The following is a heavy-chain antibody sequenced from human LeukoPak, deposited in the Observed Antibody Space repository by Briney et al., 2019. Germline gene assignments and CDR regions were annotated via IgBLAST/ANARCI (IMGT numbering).Heavy chain of an antibody. CDR2: YSGGGT. CDR3: ARNSGELGA. J-gene: IGHJ5*02. V-gene: IGHV3-53*01. Sequence: GGSLRLSCAASGFTVSNNYMSWVRRAAGKGLEWVSLYSGGGTYYTASVKGRFTISRDNSKNTLYLQMNSLRAEDTAVYYCARNSGELGAWGQGTLVTVSS. CDR1: GFTVSNNY. D-gene: IGHD2-21*01.